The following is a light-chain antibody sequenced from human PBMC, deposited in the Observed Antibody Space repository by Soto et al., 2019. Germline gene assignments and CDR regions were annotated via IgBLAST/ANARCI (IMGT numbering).Light chain of an antibody. CDR3: HQYNEWPRGT. Sequence: DIQMTQSPSTLSASVGDSITITCRASQSVSSWLAWYQQKPGKAPNLLIYSASTRAPGIPARVSGGGSGTQFSLTISSLQSEDFALYYCHQYNEWPRGTFGPGTKVEI. J-gene: IGKJ1*01. CDR2: SAS. CDR1: QSVSSW. V-gene: IGKV1-5*01.